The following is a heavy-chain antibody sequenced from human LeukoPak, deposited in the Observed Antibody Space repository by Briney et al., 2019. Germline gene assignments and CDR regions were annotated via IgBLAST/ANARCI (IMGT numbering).Heavy chain of an antibody. CDR1: GGSISSYY. Sequence: SETLSLTCTVSGGSISSYYWSWIRQPPGKGLEWIGYIYYSGSTNYNPSLKSRVTISVDTSKNQFSLKLSSVTAADTAVYYCARQGMTTAPRKNWFDPWGQGTLVTVSS. V-gene: IGHV4-59*08. CDR3: ARQGMTTAPRKNWFDP. D-gene: IGHD4-11*01. J-gene: IGHJ5*02. CDR2: IYYSGST.